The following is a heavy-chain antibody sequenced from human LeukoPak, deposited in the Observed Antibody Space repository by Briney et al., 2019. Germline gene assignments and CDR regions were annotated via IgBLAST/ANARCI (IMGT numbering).Heavy chain of an antibody. J-gene: IGHJ4*02. Sequence: LGASVKVSCKASGYTFNDCYIYWVRQAPGQRLEWMGWIKSKTGDTKYAQNLQGRVTMTRDTSISTAYMEMSSLTSDDTAVYYCAGRLSGPTDLDYWGQGTLVTVSS. V-gene: IGHV1-2*03. CDR2: IKSKTGDT. D-gene: IGHD4/OR15-4a*01. CDR1: GYTFNDCY. CDR3: AGRLSGPTDLDY.